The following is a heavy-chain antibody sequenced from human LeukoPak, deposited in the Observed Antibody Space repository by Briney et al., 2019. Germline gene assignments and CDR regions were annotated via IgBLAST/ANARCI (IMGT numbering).Heavy chain of an antibody. Sequence: GGSLRLSCAASGFTFSGYSMNWVRQAPGKGLEWVSSISSSSSYIYYADSVKGRFTISRDNAKNSLYLQMNSLRAEDTAVYYCARDRRGGAFDIWGQGTMVTVSS. CDR1: GFTFSGYS. CDR3: ARDRRGGAFDI. J-gene: IGHJ3*02. D-gene: IGHD3-16*01. V-gene: IGHV3-21*01. CDR2: ISSSSSYI.